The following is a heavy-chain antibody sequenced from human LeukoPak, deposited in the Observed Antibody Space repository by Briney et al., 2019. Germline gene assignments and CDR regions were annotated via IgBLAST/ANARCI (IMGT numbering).Heavy chain of an antibody. CDR3: ARDMGSGSFFP. CDR1: GGSVSSGSYY. CDR2: IYYSGST. Sequence: PSETLSLTCTVSGGSVSSGSYYWSWIRQPPGKGLEWIGYIYYSGSTNYNPSLKSRVTISVDTSKNQFSLKLSSVTAADTAVYYCARDMGSGSFFPWGQGTLVTVSS. V-gene: IGHV4-61*01. D-gene: IGHD3-10*01. J-gene: IGHJ5*02.